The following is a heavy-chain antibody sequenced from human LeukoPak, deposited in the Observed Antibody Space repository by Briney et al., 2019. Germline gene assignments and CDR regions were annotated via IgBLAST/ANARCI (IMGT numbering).Heavy chain of an antibody. CDR2: ISGSGGST. V-gene: IGHV3-23*01. CDR1: GFTFSSYA. J-gene: IGHJ4*02. CDR3: AKDGELLSYFDY. Sequence: GGSLRLSCATSGFTFSSYAMSWVRQAPGKGLEWVSAISGSGGSTYYADSVKGRSTISRDNSKNTLYLQMNSLRAEDTAVYYCAKDGELLSYFDYWGQGTLVTVSS. D-gene: IGHD1-26*01.